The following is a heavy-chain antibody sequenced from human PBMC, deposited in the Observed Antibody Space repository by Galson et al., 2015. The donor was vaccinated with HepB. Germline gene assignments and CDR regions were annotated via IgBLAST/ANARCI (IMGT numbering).Heavy chain of an antibody. Sequence: SLRLSCAASGLTFSSYSMNWVRQAPGKGLEWVSYISSSSSTIYYADSVKGRFTISRDNAKNSLYLQMNSLRDEDTAVYYCARDRDVLLWFGELPNAFDIWGQGTMVTVSS. V-gene: IGHV3-48*02. CDR2: ISSSSSTI. CDR3: ARDRDVLLWFGELPNAFDI. D-gene: IGHD3-10*01. CDR1: GLTFSSYS. J-gene: IGHJ3*02.